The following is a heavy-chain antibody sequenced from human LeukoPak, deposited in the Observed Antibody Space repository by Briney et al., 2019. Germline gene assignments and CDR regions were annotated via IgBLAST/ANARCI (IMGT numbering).Heavy chain of an antibody. J-gene: IGHJ4*02. CDR2: IKQDGSEK. D-gene: IGHD1-26*01. CDR3: ARDSIVGDPNFDY. CDR1: GFTFSGFW. Sequence: AGGSLRLSCAASGFTFSGFWMSWVRQAPGKGLEWVANIKQDGSEKYYVDSVKGRFTISRDNAKNSLYLQMNSLRAEDTAVYYCARDSIVGDPNFDYWGQGTLVTVSS. V-gene: IGHV3-7*01.